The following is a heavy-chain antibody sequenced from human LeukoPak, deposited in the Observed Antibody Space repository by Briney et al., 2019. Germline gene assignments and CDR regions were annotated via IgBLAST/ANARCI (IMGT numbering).Heavy chain of an antibody. J-gene: IGHJ4*02. CDR3: ARDLGSYDFHY. V-gene: IGHV3-21*01. CDR1: GFTFSSYW. CDR2: ISSGSTYI. Sequence: GGSLRLSCAASGFTFSSYWMHWVRQAPGKGLVWVSSISSGSTYIYYADSVKGRFTISRDSAKTSLYLQMTSLRADDTAVYYCARDLGSYDFHYWGQGTLVTVSS. D-gene: IGHD1-26*01.